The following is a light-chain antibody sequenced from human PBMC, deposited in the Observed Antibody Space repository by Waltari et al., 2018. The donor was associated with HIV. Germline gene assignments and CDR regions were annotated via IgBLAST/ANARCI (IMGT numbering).Light chain of an antibody. CDR1: QSVLYSSNNKNY. Sequence: DIVMTQSPDSLAVSLGERAPINCKSSQSVLYSSNNKNYFAWYQKKPGQPPKLLIYWASTRESGVPDRFRGSGSGTDFTLTISSLQAEDVAVYYCQQYYLTPYSFGQGTRLEI. J-gene: IGKJ2*01. CDR3: QQYYLTPYS. V-gene: IGKV4-1*01. CDR2: WAS.